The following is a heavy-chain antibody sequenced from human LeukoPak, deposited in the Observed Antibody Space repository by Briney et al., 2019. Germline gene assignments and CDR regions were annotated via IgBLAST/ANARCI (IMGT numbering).Heavy chain of an antibody. D-gene: IGHD3-22*01. J-gene: IGHJ4*02. CDR2: INSNGGRT. Sequence: GGSLRLSCSASGFTFKKYAMHWVRQAPGKGLEYVSAINSNGGRTYYADSVKGRSTISRDNSKNTLFLQMSSLRVEDTAVYYCVKDLYYDNSGYYSGAFDYWGQGTLSPSPQ. CDR1: GFTFKKYA. V-gene: IGHV3-64D*06. CDR3: VKDLYYDNSGYYSGAFDY.